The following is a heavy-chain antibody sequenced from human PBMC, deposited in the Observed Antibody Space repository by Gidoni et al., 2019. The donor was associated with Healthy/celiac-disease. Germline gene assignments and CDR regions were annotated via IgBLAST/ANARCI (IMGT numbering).Heavy chain of an antibody. CDR2: IYTSGST. Sequence: QVQLQESGPGLVKPSETLSLTCTVSGGSISSYYWSWIRQPAGKGLEWIGRIYTSGSTNYKSSLKSRVTMSVDTSKNQISLRLSSVTAADTAVYYCAREGSSGWYLTLPGAGPFDYWGQGTLVTVSS. V-gene: IGHV4-4*07. CDR3: AREGSSGWYLTLPGAGPFDY. D-gene: IGHD6-19*01. CDR1: GGSISSYY. J-gene: IGHJ4*02.